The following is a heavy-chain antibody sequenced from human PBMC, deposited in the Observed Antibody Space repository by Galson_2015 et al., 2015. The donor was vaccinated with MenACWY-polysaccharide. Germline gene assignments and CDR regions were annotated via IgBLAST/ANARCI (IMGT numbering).Heavy chain of an antibody. CDR2: IKQAARAK. J-gene: IGHJ4*02. CDR1: EFTFSNFW. Sequence: ALRLACAASEFTFSNFWISWVRQSPVKALVWVASIKQAARAKYLVGAVKCRFTLSRDNVANSLFLQMHSLRAEDTAVYYCARERWVRGVFFDQWGQGTLVTVSS. D-gene: IGHD3-10*01. CDR3: ARERWVRGVFFDQ. V-gene: IGHV3-7*01.